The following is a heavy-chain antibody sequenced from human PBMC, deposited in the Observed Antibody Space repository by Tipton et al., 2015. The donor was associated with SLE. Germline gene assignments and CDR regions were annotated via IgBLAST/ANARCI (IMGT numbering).Heavy chain of an antibody. Sequence: TLSLTCTVSGGSISSGGYYWTWIRQHPGEGLEWIGYISYSGSTYSNPSLKSRVTISLDTSKNQFSLKLSSVTAADTAVYYCARGISGSSTHYFDYWGQGTLVTVSS. CDR2: ISYSGST. D-gene: IGHD6-13*01. CDR3: ARGISGSSTHYFDY. J-gene: IGHJ4*02. CDR1: GGSISSGGYY. V-gene: IGHV4-31*03.